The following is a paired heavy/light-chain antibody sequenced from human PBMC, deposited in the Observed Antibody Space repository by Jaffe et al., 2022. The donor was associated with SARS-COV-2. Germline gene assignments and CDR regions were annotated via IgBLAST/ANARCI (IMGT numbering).Light chain of an antibody. Sequence: SYELTQPLSVSVALGQTARITCERNNIGSKNVHWYQQKPGQAPVLVVYRDTNRPSGIPERFSGSNSGNTATLTISRAQAGDEADYYCQVWDSNTAYVFGSATKVTVL. CDR1: NIGSKN. CDR3: QVWDSNTAYV. J-gene: IGLJ1*01. CDR2: RDT. V-gene: IGLV3-9*01.
Heavy chain of an antibody. CDR2: IWYDGGIE. J-gene: IGHJ6*02. CDR3: ARAQDSQGYYGMDV. CDR1: GFTFSSHG. Sequence: QVQLVESGGGVVQPGRSLRLSCAASGFTFSSHGMHWVRQAPGKGLEWVAVIWYDGGIEFYADSVKGRFTISRDNSKNTLYLQMTSLRVEDTAVYYCARAQDSQGYYGMDVWGQGTTVTVSS. D-gene: IGHD2-15*01. V-gene: IGHV3-33*01.